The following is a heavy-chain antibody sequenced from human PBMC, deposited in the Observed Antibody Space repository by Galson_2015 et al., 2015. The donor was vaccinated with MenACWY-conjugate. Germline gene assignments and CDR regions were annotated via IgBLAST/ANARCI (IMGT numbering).Heavy chain of an antibody. CDR3: ANGVSTAPTDRLDY. CDR2: FSGSSGSGGST. D-gene: IGHD4-17*01. V-gene: IGHV3-23*01. CDR1: GFTFSSYA. Sequence: SLRLSCTASGFTFSSYAMSWVRQAPGKGLEWVSGFSGSSGSGGSTYYADSVRGRFTISRDNSKNTLYLHMNSLRVDDTAVYYCANGVSTAPTDRLDYWGQGTLVTAAS. J-gene: IGHJ4*02.